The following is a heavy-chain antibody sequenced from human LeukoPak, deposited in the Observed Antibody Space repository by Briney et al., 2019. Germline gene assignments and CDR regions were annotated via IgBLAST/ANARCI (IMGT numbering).Heavy chain of an antibody. Sequence: SETLSLTCTVSGGSISSYYWSWIRQPPGKGLEWIGYIYYSGSTNYNPSLRSRVTISVDTSKNQFSLKLSSVTAADTAVYYCARDQYGGKPYDYWGQGTLVTVSS. V-gene: IGHV4-59*12. D-gene: IGHD4-23*01. CDR3: ARDQYGGKPYDY. J-gene: IGHJ4*02. CDR2: IYYSGST. CDR1: GGSISSYY.